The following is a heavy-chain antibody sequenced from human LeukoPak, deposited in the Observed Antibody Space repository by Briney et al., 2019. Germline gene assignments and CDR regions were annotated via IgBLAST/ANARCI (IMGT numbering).Heavy chain of an antibody. CDR1: GASISSGDYY. Sequence: SETLSLTCTVSGASISSGDYYWSWIRQPPGKGLEWIGYIFHTETTYDNPSLRSRATLSVDTSKNQFSLKLTSMTAADTAVYFCARTYSDTSGYRAFDIWGQGTMVTVSS. V-gene: IGHV4-30-4*01. J-gene: IGHJ3*02. CDR2: IFHTETT. CDR3: ARTYSDTSGYRAFDI. D-gene: IGHD3-22*01.